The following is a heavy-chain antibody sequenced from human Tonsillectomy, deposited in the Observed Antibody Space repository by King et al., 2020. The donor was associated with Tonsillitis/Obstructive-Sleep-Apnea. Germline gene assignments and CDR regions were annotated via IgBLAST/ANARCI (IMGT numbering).Heavy chain of an antibody. V-gene: IGHV3-15*01. CDR3: TTDRGSSGY. CDR1: GFPFRPAW. CDR2: IPRKTTGGTH. Sequence: SVVGLVPPGGSLSLSCAASGFPFRPAWLRWVRPAPGPGLAWVGRIPRKTTGGTHDSAAPVKGRFTISREDSKTTLYLQMNSLKTEDTAVYYFTTDRGSSGYWGQGTLVTVPS. D-gene: IGHD1-26*01. J-gene: IGHJ4*02.